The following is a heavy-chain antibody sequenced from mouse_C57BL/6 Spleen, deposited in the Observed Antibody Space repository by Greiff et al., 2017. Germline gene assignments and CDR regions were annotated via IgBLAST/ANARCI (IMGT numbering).Heavy chain of an antibody. V-gene: IGHV1-69*01. J-gene: IGHJ4*01. CDR2: IDPSDSYT. CDR1: GYTFTSYW. D-gene: IGHD1-1*01. Sequence: QVQLQQPGAELVMPGASVKLSCKASGYTFTSYWMHWVKQRPGQGLEWIGEIDPSDSYTNYNQKFKGKSTLTVDKSSSTAYMQLSSLTSEDSAVYYCARSATVDYMDYWGQGTSVTVSS. CDR3: ARSATVDYMDY.